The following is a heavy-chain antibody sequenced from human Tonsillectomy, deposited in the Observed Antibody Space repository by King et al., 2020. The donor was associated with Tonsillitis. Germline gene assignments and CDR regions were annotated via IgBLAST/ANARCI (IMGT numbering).Heavy chain of an antibody. Sequence: VQLVESGGGLVQPGGSLRLSCSASGFTFSSYAMHWVRQAPGKGLEYVSAISSNGGSTYYADSVKGRFTISRDNSKNTLYLQMSSLRAEDTAVYYCVKVQGVEDYDYVLGLPVSETPYYWGQGTLVTVSS. CDR1: GFTFSSYA. V-gene: IGHV3-64D*06. D-gene: IGHD3-16*01. J-gene: IGHJ4*02. CDR3: VKVQGVEDYDYVLGLPVSETPYY. CDR2: ISSNGGST.